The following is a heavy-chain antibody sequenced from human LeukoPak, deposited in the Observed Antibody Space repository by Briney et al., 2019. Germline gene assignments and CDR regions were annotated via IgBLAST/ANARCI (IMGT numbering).Heavy chain of an antibody. J-gene: IGHJ5*02. Sequence: SETLSLTCAVHNGSFSGYYWTWIRQAPGKGLEWIGEIINSGVTYYNPSLKSRVTISRDTSKIQFSLQLKSVSAADTALYYCARGGTTHYYGSGTSPWGQGTLVIVSS. D-gene: IGHD3-10*01. CDR1: NGSFSGYY. V-gene: IGHV4-34*01. CDR2: IINSGVT. CDR3: ARGGTTHYYGSGTSP.